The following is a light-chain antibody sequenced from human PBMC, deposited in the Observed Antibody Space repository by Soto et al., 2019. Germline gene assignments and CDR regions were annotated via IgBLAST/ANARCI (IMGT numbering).Light chain of an antibody. CDR1: QSVSSSY. CDR3: QQYGSSPPIT. V-gene: IGKV3-20*01. J-gene: IGKJ5*01. CDR2: GAS. Sequence: EIVLTQSPGTLSLSPGERATLSCRASQSVSSSYLAWYQQKPGQAPGLLIYGASSRATGIPDRFSGSGSGTDFTLTISRLEPEDFALYYCQQYGSSPPITFGQGTRLEIK.